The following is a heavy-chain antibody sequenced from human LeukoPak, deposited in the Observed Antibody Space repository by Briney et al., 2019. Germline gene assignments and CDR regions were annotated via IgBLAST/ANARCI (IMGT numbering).Heavy chain of an antibody. J-gene: IGHJ4*02. CDR3: GRKMGVSLFGTTYTYGYGMGLFGY. D-gene: IGHD3-10*02. CDR1: GYTFSSYD. V-gene: IGHV1-8*01. Sequence: ASVKVSCKAFGYTFSSYDINWVRQAPGQGLQWIGWMNPNSGNTGYAQNFQGRVTMTTNTSIGTAYMELSSLTSEDTGVYYCGRKMGVSLFGTTYTYGYGMGLFGYWGQGTLVTVSS. CDR2: MNPNSGNT.